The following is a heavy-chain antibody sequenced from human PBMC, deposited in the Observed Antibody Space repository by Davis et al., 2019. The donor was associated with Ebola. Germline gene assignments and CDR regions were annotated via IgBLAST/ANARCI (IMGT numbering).Heavy chain of an antibody. CDR2: IYYSGST. CDR3: ARAVVVPAAILNYFDY. CDR1: GGSISSGGYY. V-gene: IGHV4-31*03. J-gene: IGHJ4*02. D-gene: IGHD2-2*01. Sequence: PSETLSLTCTVSGGSISSGGYYWSWIRQHPGKGLEWIGYIYYSGSTYYNPSLKSRVTISVDTSKNQFSLKLSSVTAADTAVYYCARAVVVPAAILNYFDYWGQGTLVTVSS.